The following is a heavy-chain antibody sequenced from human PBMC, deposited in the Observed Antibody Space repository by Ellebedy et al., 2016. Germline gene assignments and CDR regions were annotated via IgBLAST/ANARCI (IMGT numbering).Heavy chain of an antibody. CDR3: ARVKHDYDAFDI. CDR2: IYTSGST. V-gene: IGHV4-61*02. J-gene: IGHJ3*02. D-gene: IGHD4-11*01. CDR1: GGSISSGSYY. Sequence: SETLSLTXTVSGGSISSGSYYWSWIRQPAGKGLEWIGRIYTSGSTNYNPSLKSRVTMSVDTSKNQFSLKLSSVTAADTAVYYCARVKHDYDAFDIWGQGTMVTVSS.